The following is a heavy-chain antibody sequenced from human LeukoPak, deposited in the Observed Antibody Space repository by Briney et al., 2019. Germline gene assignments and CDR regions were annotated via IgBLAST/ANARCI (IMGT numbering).Heavy chain of an antibody. V-gene: IGHV3-30*02. D-gene: IGHD3-9*01. CDR3: AKDGHNDWLYYFDY. Sequence: GGSLRLSCAASGFTFSSFGMRWVRQAPAKGLEWVAFVRYTGSSTYYVDSVKGRFTISRDNSKSTLYLQMNSLRPEDTAVYYCAKDGHNDWLYYFDYWGQGTLVTVSS. CDR1: GFTFSSFG. J-gene: IGHJ4*02. CDR2: VRYTGSST.